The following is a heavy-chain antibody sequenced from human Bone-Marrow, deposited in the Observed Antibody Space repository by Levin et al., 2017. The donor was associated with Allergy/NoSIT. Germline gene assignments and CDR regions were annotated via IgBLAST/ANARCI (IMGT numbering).Heavy chain of an antibody. CDR1: GESFSGYY. CDR3: ARSVPLLDKKYYYYNSYMDV. V-gene: IGHV4-34*01. J-gene: IGHJ6*03. CDR2: IHYSGGT. Sequence: PSETLSLTCAVYGESFSGYYWSWIRQPPGKGMEWIGEIHYSGGTDYNPSLKSRVTISVDTSKNQFSLRLKSVTAADTAVYYCARSVPLLDKKYYYYNSYMDVWGQGTTVTVSS. D-gene: IGHD3/OR15-3a*01.